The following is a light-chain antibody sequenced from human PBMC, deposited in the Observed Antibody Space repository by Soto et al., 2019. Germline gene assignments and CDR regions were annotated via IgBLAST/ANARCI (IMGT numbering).Light chain of an antibody. J-gene: IGKJ3*01. CDR1: QSVSSSY. Sequence: EIVWTQSPGTLSLSPGERATLSCRASQSVSSSYLAWYQQRPGQAPRLLIFGASYRATGIPDRFSGSGSGTDFPLTISRLEPEDFAVYYCQHYSSSPPELTFGPGTKVDS. V-gene: IGKV3-20*01. CDR2: GAS. CDR3: QHYSSSPPELT.